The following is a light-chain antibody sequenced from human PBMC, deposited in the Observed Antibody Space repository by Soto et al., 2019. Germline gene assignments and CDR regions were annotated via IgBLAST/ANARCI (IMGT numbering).Light chain of an antibody. CDR1: ESVRTS. J-gene: IGKJ5*01. CDR2: GAS. Sequence: ETVLTQSPGTLSLSPGEGATLACRASESVRTSLAWYQQKPGQAASLLIYGASKRATGIPARFSGSGSGTDFTLTISSLEPEDFAVYYCQQRSNWPPITFGQGTRLEIK. CDR3: QQRSNWPPIT. V-gene: IGKV3-11*01.